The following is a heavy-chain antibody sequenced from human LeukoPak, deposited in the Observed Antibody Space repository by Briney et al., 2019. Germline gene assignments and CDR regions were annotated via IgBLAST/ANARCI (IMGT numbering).Heavy chain of an antibody. J-gene: IGHJ3*02. D-gene: IGHD3-3*01. CDR1: GFTFSSYA. CDR2: ISGSGGST. V-gene: IGHV3-23*01. CDR3: AKDGMYYDFWSGYLTGAFDI. Sequence: PGGSLRLSCAASGFTFSSYAMSWVRQAPGKGLEWVSAISGSGGSTYYADSVKGRLTISRDNSKNTLYLQMNSLRAEDTAVYYCAKDGMYYDFWSGYLTGAFDIWGQGTMVTVSS.